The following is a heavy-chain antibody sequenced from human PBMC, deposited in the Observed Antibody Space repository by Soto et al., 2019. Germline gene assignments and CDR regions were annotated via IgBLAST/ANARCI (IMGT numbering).Heavy chain of an antibody. CDR1: GYTFTSYA. D-gene: IGHD3-16*01. Sequence: QVQLVQSGAEEKKPGASVKVSCKASGYTFTSYAMHWVRQAPGQRLEWMGWINAGNGNTKYSHKFQGRVTITRDTSASTAYMELSSLRSDDTAVYFCARTWDYDYVSYFDYWGQGPLVTVSS. J-gene: IGHJ4*02. V-gene: IGHV1-3*05. CDR2: INAGNGNT. CDR3: ARTWDYDYVSYFDY.